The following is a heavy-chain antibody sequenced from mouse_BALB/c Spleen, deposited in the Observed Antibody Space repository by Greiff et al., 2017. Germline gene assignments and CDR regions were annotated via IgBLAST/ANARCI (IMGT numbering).Heavy chain of an antibody. CDR3: PITTVVARYFDV. V-gene: IGHV14-3*02. CDR2: IDPANGNT. J-gene: IGHJ1*01. Sequence: VQLQQSGAELVKPGASVKLSCTASGFNIKDTYMHWVKQRPEQGLEWIGRIDPANGNTKYDPKFQGKATITADTSSNTAYLQLSSLTSEDTAVYYCPITTVVARYFDVWGAGTTVTVSS. CDR1: GFNIKDTY. D-gene: IGHD1-1*01.